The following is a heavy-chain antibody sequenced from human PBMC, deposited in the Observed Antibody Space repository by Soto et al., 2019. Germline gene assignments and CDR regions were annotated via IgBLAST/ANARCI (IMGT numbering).Heavy chain of an antibody. J-gene: IGHJ3*02. CDR2: IRSKVNNYAT. Sequence: GGSLRLSCASSGFTFSDSTMHWVRQASGKGLEWVGRIRSKVNNYATAYAASVKGRFIISRDDSKNTAYLQMNSLKTEDTAMYYCASVGDCSYAFDIWGQGTMVTVSS. V-gene: IGHV3-73*01. D-gene: IGHD2-21*01. CDR3: ASVGDCSYAFDI. CDR1: GFTFSDST.